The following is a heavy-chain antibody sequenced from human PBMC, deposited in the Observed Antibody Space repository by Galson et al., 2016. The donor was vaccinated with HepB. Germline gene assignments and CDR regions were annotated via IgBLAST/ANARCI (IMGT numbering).Heavy chain of an antibody. D-gene: IGHD3-3*01. CDR3: ARTGTEGIRFGGWFDP. V-gene: IGHV4-39*07. J-gene: IGHJ5*02. Sequence: SETLSLTCSVSGDSITDRSYYWGWIRQAPGKALEWIGNVYYTGNTYYNPSLKSRVSISVDTAKNQFSLTLTSITAADTALYYCARTGTEGIRFGGWFDPWGQGTLVTVSS. CDR2: VYYTGNT. CDR1: GDSITDRSYY.